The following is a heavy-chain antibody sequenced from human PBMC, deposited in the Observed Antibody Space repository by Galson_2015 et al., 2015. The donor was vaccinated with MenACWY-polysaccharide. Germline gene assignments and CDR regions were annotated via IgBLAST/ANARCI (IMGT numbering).Heavy chain of an antibody. V-gene: IGHV4-39*01. J-gene: IGHJ5*02. CDR1: GGSISSTTYV. CDR3: ARPKPVNGWFDP. D-gene: IGHD2-8*01. CDR2: IHYSGST. Sequence: TLSLTCTVAGGSISSTTYVWAWIRQPPGKGLEWVGSIHYSGSTTYNSSLKSRVTISVDTSKNQFSLKLSSVTAADTAVYYCARPKPVNGWFDPWGQGTLVTVPS.